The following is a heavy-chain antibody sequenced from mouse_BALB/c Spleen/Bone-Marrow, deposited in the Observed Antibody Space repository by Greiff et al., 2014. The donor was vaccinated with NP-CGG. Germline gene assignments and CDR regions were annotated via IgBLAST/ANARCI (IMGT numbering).Heavy chain of an antibody. V-gene: IGHV1-4*01. CDR1: GYTFTTSW. D-gene: IGHD2-4*01. J-gene: IGHJ1*01. CDR3: ARGLRDWYFDV. CDR2: INPNTDYT. Sequence: VQLQQSGPELATPGASVKMSCKASGYTFTTSWMHWIKQRPGQGLEWIGSINPNTDYTDYNQKFKDKATLTADKSSITAYMQLSSLTSEDSAVYYCARGLRDWYFDVWGAGTTVTVSS.